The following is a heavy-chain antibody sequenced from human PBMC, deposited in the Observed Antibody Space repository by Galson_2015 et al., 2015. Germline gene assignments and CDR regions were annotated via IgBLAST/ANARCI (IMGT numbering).Heavy chain of an antibody. D-gene: IGHD4-17*01. Sequence: ETLSLTCTVSGGSISSSSYYWGWIRQPPGKGLEWIGSIYYSGSTYYNPSLKSRVTISVDTSKNQFSLKLSSVTAADTAVYYCARDFYGDFNRAGYNWFDPWGQGTLVTVSS. CDR1: GGSISSSSYY. CDR2: IYYSGST. V-gene: IGHV4-39*01. J-gene: IGHJ5*02. CDR3: ARDFYGDFNRAGYNWFDP.